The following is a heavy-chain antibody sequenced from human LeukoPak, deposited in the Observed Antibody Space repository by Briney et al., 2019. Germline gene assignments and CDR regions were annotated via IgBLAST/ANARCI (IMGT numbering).Heavy chain of an antibody. CDR2: MSYTGST. J-gene: IGHJ3*02. CDR1: GGSFSGYY. V-gene: IGHV4-34*11. CDR3: ARADLYGGNPFDAFDI. Sequence: PSETLSLTCAVYGGSFSGYYWSWIRQPPGKELEWIGYMSYTGSTNYNPALRSRATISLDTSKNQYSLNLKSVTAADTAVYYCARADLYGGNPFDAFDIWGPGAMVTVSS. D-gene: IGHD4-23*01.